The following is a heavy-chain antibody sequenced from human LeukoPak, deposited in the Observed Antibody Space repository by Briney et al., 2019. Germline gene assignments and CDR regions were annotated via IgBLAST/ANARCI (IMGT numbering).Heavy chain of an antibody. J-gene: IGHJ5*02. CDR3: ARSIAARRTHWFDP. CDR1: GGTFSSYG. Sequence: ASVKVSCKASGGTFSSYGISWVRQAPGQGLEWMGWISAYNGNTNYAQKLQGRVTMTTDTSTSTAYMELRSLRSDDTAVYYCARSIAARRTHWFDPWGQGTLVTVSS. D-gene: IGHD6-6*01. CDR2: ISAYNGNT. V-gene: IGHV1-18*01.